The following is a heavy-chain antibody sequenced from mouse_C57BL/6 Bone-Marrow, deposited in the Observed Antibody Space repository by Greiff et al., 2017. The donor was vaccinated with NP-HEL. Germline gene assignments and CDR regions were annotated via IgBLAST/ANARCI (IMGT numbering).Heavy chain of an antibody. D-gene: IGHD1-1*01. J-gene: IGHJ1*03. Sequence: QVQLQQPGAELVKPGASVKLSCKASGYTFTSYWMQWVNQRPGQGLEWIGEIDPSASYTNYNQKFKGKATLTVDTSSSTAYMQLSSLTSEDAAVYYGARGYITTVVALRWYFDFWGTGTTVTVSA. CDR2: IDPSASYT. CDR3: ARGYITTVVALRWYFDF. V-gene: IGHV1-50*01. CDR1: GYTFTSYW.